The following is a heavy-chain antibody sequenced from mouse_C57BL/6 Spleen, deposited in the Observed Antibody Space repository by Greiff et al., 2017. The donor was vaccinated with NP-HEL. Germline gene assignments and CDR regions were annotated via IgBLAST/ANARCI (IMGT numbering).Heavy chain of an antibody. V-gene: IGHV1-22*01. Sequence: VQLKESGPELVKPGASVKMSCKASGYTFTDYNMHWVKQSHGKSLEWIGYINPNNGGTSYNQKFKGKATLTVNKSSSTAYMELRSLTSEDSAVYYCARPYYYAMDYWGQGTSVTVSS. J-gene: IGHJ4*01. CDR2: INPNNGGT. CDR3: ARPYYYAMDY. CDR1: GYTFTDYN.